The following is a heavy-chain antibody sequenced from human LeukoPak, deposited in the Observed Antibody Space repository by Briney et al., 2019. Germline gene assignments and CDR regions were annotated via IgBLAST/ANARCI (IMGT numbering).Heavy chain of an antibody. V-gene: IGHV3-48*01. CDR1: GFNFGIYS. Sequence: GGSLRLSCEASGFNFGIYSLNWVRQAPGKGLEWLSYISAGSTIYYADSVKGRFTISRDNANNLLYLQMNSLRAEDTAVYYCARDLFGTYDSDYWGQGILVTVSS. J-gene: IGHJ4*02. CDR2: ISAGSTI. CDR3: ARDLFGTYDSDY. D-gene: IGHD5-12*01.